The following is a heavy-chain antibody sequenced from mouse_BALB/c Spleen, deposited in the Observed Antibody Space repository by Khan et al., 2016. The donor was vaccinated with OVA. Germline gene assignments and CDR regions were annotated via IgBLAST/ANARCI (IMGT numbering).Heavy chain of an antibody. V-gene: IGHV2-6-4*01. Sequence: QMQLKQSGPGLEAPSQSLSITCTVSGFSLTRYNIHWVRQPPGKGLEWLGMIWGGGGTDYNSTHKSRLCISKDNSETQVFLKMNSLQTDDTAMYYCSRAYYRYDGYYAMDYWGQGTSVTVSS. CDR2: IWGGGGT. CDR1: GFSLTRYN. D-gene: IGHD2-14*01. J-gene: IGHJ4*01. CDR3: SRAYYRYDGYYAMDY.